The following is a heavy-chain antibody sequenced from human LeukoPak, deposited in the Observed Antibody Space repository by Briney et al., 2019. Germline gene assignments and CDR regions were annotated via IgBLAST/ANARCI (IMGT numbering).Heavy chain of an antibody. V-gene: IGHV4-59*01. CDR3: ARAMGVTLIWLGECSFDP. J-gene: IGHJ5*02. D-gene: IGHD3-10*01. CDR1: GGSISSYY. CDR2: IYYSGST. Sequence: MPSETLFLTCTVSGGSISSYYWSWVRQPPGKGLEWVGHIYYSGSTNYNPSLKSRVTISVDTSKNQFSLRMRSVSDADTAVYYCARAMGVTLIWLGECSFDPWGQGTLVTVSS.